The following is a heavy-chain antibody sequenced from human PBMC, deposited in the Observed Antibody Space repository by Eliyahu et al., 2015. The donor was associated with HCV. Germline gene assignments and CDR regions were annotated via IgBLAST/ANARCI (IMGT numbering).Heavy chain of an antibody. CDR3: ARDPRGDCSSTSCYYFYGMDV. CDR2: ISSGGGTM. J-gene: IGHJ6*02. Sequence: QVQLVESGGGLVKPGGSLRLSCAASGFTFSDYYLXWXRXAPGKGLEWVSYISSGGGTMYYTDSVEGRFTISRDNAKNSLYLQMNSLRAEDTAVYYCARDPRGDCSSTSCYYFYGMDVWGPGTTVTVSS. CDR1: GFTFSDYY. D-gene: IGHD2-2*01. V-gene: IGHV3-11*01.